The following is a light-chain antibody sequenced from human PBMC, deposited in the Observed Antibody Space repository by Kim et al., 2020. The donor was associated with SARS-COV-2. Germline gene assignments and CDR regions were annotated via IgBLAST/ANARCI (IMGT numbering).Light chain of an antibody. CDR3: CSYAGSYTWV. CDR1: RSDVGGYNY. J-gene: IGLJ3*02. Sequence: GKAVTISCTGTRSDVGGYNYVSWYQQHPGKAPKLMIYDVSKRPSGVPDRFSVSKSGNTASLTISGLQAEDEADYYCCSYAGSYTWVFGGGTQLTVL. CDR2: DVS. V-gene: IGLV2-11*01.